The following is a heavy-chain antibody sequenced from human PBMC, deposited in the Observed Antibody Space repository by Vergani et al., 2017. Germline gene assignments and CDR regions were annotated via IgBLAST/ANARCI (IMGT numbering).Heavy chain of an antibody. CDR2: ISGSGGST. V-gene: IGHV3-23*01. D-gene: IGHD2-2*01. CDR1: GFTFSSYA. J-gene: IGHJ6*03. CDR3: AKDGVVCSSTSCFLGGYYYYYMDV. Sequence: EVQLLESGGGLVQPGGSLRLSCAASGFTFSSYAMSWVRQAPGKGLEWVSAISGSGGSTYYADSVKGRFTISRDNAKNSLYLQMNSLRAEDTALYYCAKDGVVCSSTSCFLGGYYYYYMDVWGKGTTVTVSS.